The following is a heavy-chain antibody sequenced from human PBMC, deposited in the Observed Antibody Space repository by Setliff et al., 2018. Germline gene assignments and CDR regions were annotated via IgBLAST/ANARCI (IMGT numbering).Heavy chain of an antibody. CDR1: GGTFSSYG. D-gene: IGHD3-22*01. CDR2: TIPKFGTT. Sequence: GASVQVSCKASGGTFSSYGISWVRQAPGQGLEWMGGTIPKFGTTNYARKFQGRVTIITDESTSTAYMQLSSLGSEDTAVYYCVREGVDSRSSTDYRYYMDVWGKGTTVTVSS. J-gene: IGHJ6*03. V-gene: IGHV1-69*05. CDR3: VREGVDSRSSTDYRYYMDV.